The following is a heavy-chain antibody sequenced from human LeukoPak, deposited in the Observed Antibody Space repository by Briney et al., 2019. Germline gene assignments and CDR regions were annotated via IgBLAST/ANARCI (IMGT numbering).Heavy chain of an antibody. CDR1: GFTFSNYW. D-gene: IGHD1-26*01. J-gene: IGHJ6*03. V-gene: IGHV3-74*01. Sequence: PGGSLRLSCAASGFTFSNYWMHWVRHAPGKGLVWVSRINSDGSSTSYADSVKGRFTISRDNAKNTLYLQMNRLRAEDTAVYYCARVSSGSYFGYYYYYMDVWGKGTTVTVSS. CDR2: INSDGSST. CDR3: ARVSSGSYFGYYYYYMDV.